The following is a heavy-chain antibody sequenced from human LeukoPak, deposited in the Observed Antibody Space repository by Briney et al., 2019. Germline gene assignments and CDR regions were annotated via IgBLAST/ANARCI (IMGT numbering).Heavy chain of an antibody. V-gene: IGHV4-30-2*05. CDR1: GGSISSGGYS. J-gene: IGHJ4*02. CDR3: ARDSSGGYGTFDY. CDR2: IYHSGST. D-gene: IGHD2-8*02. Sequence: SQTLSLTCAVSGGSISSGGYSWSWIRQPPGKGLEWIGYIYHSGSTYYNPSLKSRVTMSLDTSNNQFSLRLSSVTAADTAVYYCARDSSGGYGTFDYWGQGTLVTVSS.